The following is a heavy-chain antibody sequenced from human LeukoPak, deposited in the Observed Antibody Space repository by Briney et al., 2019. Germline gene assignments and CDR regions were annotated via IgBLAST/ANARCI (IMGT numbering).Heavy chain of an antibody. V-gene: IGHV3-21*01. Sequence: RGSLRLSCAASGFSVSTNYMTWVRQAPGKGLEWVSCISGSGKYIYYADSVKGRFTISRDNAKNSLYLQMNSLRAEDTAVYYCAREPFWSGYYSNLHFDYWGQGTLVTVSS. CDR1: GFSVSTNY. D-gene: IGHD3-3*01. CDR3: AREPFWSGYYSNLHFDY. J-gene: IGHJ4*02. CDR2: ISGSGKYI.